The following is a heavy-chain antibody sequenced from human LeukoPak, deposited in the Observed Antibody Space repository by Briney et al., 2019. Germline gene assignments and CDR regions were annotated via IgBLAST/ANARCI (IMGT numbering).Heavy chain of an antibody. CDR1: GFTFSSYW. D-gene: IGHD6-19*01. J-gene: IGHJ4*02. V-gene: IGHV3-7*03. Sequence: GGSLRLSCEASGFTFSSYWMSWVRQAPGKGLEWVANIKQDGSEKYYVDSVKGRFTISRDNAKNSLHLQMNSLRAEDTAVYYCARENDSGWSGPFDYWGQGALVTVSS. CDR3: ARENDSGWSGPFDY. CDR2: IKQDGSEK.